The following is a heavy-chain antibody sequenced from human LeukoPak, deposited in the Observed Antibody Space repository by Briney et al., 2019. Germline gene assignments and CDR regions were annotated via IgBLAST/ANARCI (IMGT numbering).Heavy chain of an antibody. V-gene: IGHV3-74*01. J-gene: IGHJ4*02. D-gene: IGHD3-16*01. CDR2: IRGDAVET. CDR1: GFTFSDYW. CDR3: GKGRRWGGGSRNE. Sequence: GGSLRLSCAASGFTFSDYWMHWVRQAPGKGLVWVSRIRGDAVETTYADSVRGRFTISRDNAKNTLYLQMNSLNGRDTAMLYWGKGRRWGGGSRNEWGQGTLVTVPS.